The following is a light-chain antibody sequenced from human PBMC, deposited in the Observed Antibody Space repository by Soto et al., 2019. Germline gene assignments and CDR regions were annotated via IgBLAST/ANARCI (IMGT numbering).Light chain of an antibody. CDR3: SPYTSGNTLV. Sequence: QSVLTQPASVSGSPGQSITISCTGTSTDVGGYNFVSWYRHHPGKAPKLMICDVNNRPSGVSNRFSGSKSGNTASLTISGLQAEDEADYYCSPYTSGNTLVFGTGTRSPS. CDR2: DVN. V-gene: IGLV2-14*03. CDR1: STDVGGYNF. J-gene: IGLJ1*01.